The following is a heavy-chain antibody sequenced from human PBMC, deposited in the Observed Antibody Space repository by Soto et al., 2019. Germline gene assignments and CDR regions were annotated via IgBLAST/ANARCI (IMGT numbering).Heavy chain of an antibody. CDR2: ISWNSGSI. CDR3: AFEAVAGRGIGSRSNY. J-gene: IGHJ4*02. CDR1: GFTFDDYA. D-gene: IGHD6-19*01. Sequence: GGSLRLSCAASGFTFDDYAMHWVRQAPGKGLEWVSGISWNSGSIGYADSVKGRFTISRDNAKNSLYLQMNSLRAEDTALYYCAFEAVAGRGIGSRSNYWGQGTLVTVSS. V-gene: IGHV3-9*01.